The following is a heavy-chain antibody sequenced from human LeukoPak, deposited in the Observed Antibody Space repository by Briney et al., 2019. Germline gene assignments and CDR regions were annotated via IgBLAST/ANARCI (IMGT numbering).Heavy chain of an antibody. J-gene: IGHJ4*02. Sequence: GGSLRLSCGTSGFTFSNYAMSWVRQAPGKGLEWVSAISGSGDSTYYADSVKGRSTISRDNSKNTLYLQMNSLRAEDTAVYSCAKDRRTEGDYNWFDYWGQGTLVTVSS. D-gene: IGHD4-17*01. CDR2: ISGSGDST. CDR1: GFTFSNYA. CDR3: AKDRRTEGDYNWFDY. V-gene: IGHV3-23*01.